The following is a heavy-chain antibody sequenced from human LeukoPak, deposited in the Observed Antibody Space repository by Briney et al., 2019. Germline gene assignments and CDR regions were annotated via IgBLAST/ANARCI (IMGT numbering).Heavy chain of an antibody. J-gene: IGHJ4*02. CDR2: LIGSSGST. Sequence: PGGSLRLSCAASGFTSINYAMKWVRQAPGKGLEWASDLIGSSGSTDYADSVKGRFTISRDTSKNTVFLQMNSLRAEDTAIYYCAKGAYDYIEMGYFDSWGQGSLVTVSS. CDR1: GFTSINYA. D-gene: IGHD5-12*01. CDR3: AKGAYDYIEMGYFDS. V-gene: IGHV3-23*01.